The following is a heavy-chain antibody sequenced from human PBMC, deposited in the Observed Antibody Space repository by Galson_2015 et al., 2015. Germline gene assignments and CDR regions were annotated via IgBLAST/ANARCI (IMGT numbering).Heavy chain of an antibody. V-gene: IGHV3-23*01. Sequence: SLRLSCAASGFTFSSYAMSWVRQAPGKGLEWVSAISSSGGSTYYADSVKGRFTISRDNSKNTLYLQMNSLRAEDTAVYYCATAPLPTGYCSGMDVWGQGTTVTVSS. CDR3: ATAPLPTGYCSGMDV. CDR1: GFTFSSYA. CDR2: ISSSGGST. D-gene: IGHD1-14*01. J-gene: IGHJ6*02.